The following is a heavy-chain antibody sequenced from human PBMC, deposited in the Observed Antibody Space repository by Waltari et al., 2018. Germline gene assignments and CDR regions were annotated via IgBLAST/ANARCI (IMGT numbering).Heavy chain of an antibody. J-gene: IGHJ5*02. V-gene: IGHV1-3*01. CDR3: ARGTYYYESSGSAGWFDP. Sequence: QVQLVQSGAEVKKPGASVKVSCKASGYTFTIYGIHWVRQAPGQRLAWMGWINAGNDNTKYSQKFQGRVTITRDTSASTAYMELSSLRSEDTAVYYCARGTYYYESSGSAGWFDPWGQGTLVTVSS. D-gene: IGHD3-22*01. CDR1: GYTFTIYG. CDR2: INAGNDNT.